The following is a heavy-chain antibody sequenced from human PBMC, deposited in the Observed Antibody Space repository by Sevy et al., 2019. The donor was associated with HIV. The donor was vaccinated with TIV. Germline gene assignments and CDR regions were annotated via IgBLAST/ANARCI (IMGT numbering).Heavy chain of an antibody. V-gene: IGHV4-59*01. CDR3: ARGYGAKFDY. J-gene: IGHJ4*02. CDR2: IYYSGST. CDR1: GDSISSYY. D-gene: IGHD4-17*01. Sequence: SETLSLTCTVSGDSISSYYWRWIRQPPGKGLEWIGYIYYSGSTNYNPSLKSRVTISVDTSKNQFSLKLSSVTAADTAVYYCARGYGAKFDYWGQGTLLTVSS.